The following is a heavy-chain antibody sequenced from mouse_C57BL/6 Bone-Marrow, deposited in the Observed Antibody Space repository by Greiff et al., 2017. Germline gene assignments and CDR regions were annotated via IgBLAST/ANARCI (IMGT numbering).Heavy chain of an antibody. CDR1: GFTFSNYW. D-gene: IGHD1-1*01. V-gene: IGHV6-3*01. Sequence: EVKLVESGGGLVQPGGSMKLSCVASGFTFSNYWMNWVRQSPEKGLEWVAQIRLKSDNYATHYAESVKGRFTISRDDSKSSVYLQMNNLRAEDTGIYSCTADYYGSRHWYFDVWGTGTTVTVSS. CDR2: IRLKSDNYAT. CDR3: TADYYGSRHWYFDV. J-gene: IGHJ1*03.